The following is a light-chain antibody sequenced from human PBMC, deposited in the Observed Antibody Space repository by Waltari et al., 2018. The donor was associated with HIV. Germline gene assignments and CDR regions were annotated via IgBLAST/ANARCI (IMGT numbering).Light chain of an antibody. J-gene: IGKJ3*01. V-gene: IGKV3-11*01. Sequence: EIVLTQSPATLSLSPGERATLSCRASQSVSSYLAWYQQKPGQAPRLLIYDASNRATGIPARFSGSGSGTDFTLITSSLEPEDFAVYYCQQRSNWRGFTFGPGTKVDIK. CDR2: DAS. CDR1: QSVSSY. CDR3: QQRSNWRGFT.